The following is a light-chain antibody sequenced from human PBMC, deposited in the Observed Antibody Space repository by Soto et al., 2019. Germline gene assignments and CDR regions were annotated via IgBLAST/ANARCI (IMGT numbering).Light chain of an antibody. CDR2: RDN. Sequence: QPVLAQPPSASGTPGQRVTISCSGSSSNIGSNYVYWYQQFPGTAPKLLIYRDNQRPSGVPDRFSGSKSGTSASLAISGLRSEDEADYYCAAWDDSLSVVVFGGGTKLTVL. CDR3: AAWDDSLSVVV. J-gene: IGLJ2*01. V-gene: IGLV1-47*01. CDR1: SSNIGSNY.